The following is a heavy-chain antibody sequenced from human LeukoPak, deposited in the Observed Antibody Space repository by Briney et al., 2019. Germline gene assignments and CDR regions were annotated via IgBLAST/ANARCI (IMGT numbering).Heavy chain of an antibody. D-gene: IGHD3-10*01. CDR1: GGSFSGYY. CDR3: ARAPITMVRGVISQAFDY. CDR2: INHSGST. J-gene: IGHJ4*02. Sequence: SETLSLTCAVYGGSFSGYYWSWIRQPPGKGLEWIGEINHSGSTNYNPSLKSRVTISVDTSKNQFSLKLSSVTAADTAVYYCARAPITMVRGVISQAFDYWGQGTLVTVSS. V-gene: IGHV4-34*01.